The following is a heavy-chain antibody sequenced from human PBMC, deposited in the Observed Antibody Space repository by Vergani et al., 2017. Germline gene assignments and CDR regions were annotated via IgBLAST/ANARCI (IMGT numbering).Heavy chain of an antibody. CDR1: GFTFSSYG. CDR3: ARVKAAGDYFDY. J-gene: IGHJ4*02. D-gene: IGHD6-13*01. Sequence: QVQLVESGGGVVQPGRSLRLSCAASGFTFSSYGMHWVRQAPGKGLEWVAVIWYDGSNKYYADSVKGRFTISRDNSKNTLYLQMNSLRAEDTAVYYCARVKAAGDYFDYWGQGTLVTVSS. V-gene: IGHV3-33*01. CDR2: IWYDGSNK.